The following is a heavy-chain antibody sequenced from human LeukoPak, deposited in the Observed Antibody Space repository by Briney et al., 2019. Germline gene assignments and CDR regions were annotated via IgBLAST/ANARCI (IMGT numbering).Heavy chain of an antibody. J-gene: IGHJ4*02. CDR2: VSHSGTT. D-gene: IGHD2-21*02. CDR1: GGSISSYY. V-gene: IGHV4-59*04. Sequence: SETLSLTCTVSGGSISSYYWNWIRQTPGKGLEWIGSVSHSGTTYSNPSLTSRVTISVDTSKNQFSLKVNSVTAADTAVYYCVREVVTTILMFDHWGQGTPVTVSS. CDR3: VREVVTTILMFDH.